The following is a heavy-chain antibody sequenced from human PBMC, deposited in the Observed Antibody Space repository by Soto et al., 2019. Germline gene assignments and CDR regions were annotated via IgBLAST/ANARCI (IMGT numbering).Heavy chain of an antibody. CDR1: GGSISSSSYY. V-gene: IGHV4-39*01. Sequence: SETLSLTCTVSGGSISSSSYYWGWIRQPPGKGLEWIGSIYYSGSTYYNPSLKSRVTISVDTSKNQFSLKLSSVTAADTAVYYCARHATTVTTEFLYYYYMDVWGKGTTVTVSS. CDR3: ARHATTVTTEFLYYYYMDV. J-gene: IGHJ6*03. CDR2: IYYSGST. D-gene: IGHD4-17*01.